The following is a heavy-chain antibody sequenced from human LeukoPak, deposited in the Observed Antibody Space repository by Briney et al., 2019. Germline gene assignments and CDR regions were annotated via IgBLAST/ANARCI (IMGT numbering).Heavy chain of an antibody. CDR2: IYYSGST. CDR3: ARTTEGGYTYGYFYYYYMDV. V-gene: IGHV4-61*01. J-gene: IGHJ6*03. CDR1: GGSISSGSYY. D-gene: IGHD5-18*01. Sequence: SETLSLTCTVSGGSISSGSYYWSWIRQPPGKGLEWIGYIYYSGSTNYNPSLKSRVTISVDTSKNQFSLKLTSVTAADTAVYYCARTTEGGYTYGYFYYYYMDVWAKGPRSPSP.